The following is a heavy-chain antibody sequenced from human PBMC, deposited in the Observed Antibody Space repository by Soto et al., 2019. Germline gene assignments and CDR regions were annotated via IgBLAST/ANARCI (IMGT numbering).Heavy chain of an antibody. V-gene: IGHV3-30*18. CDR3: AKDRRPNYYYGMDV. D-gene: IGHD6-25*01. CDR1: GFTFSSYA. J-gene: IGHJ6*02. CDR2: ISYDGSDK. Sequence: GGSLRLSCAASGFTFSSYAMHWVRQAPGKGLEWVAVISYDGSDKYYADSVKGRFTISRDNSKNTLNLQMNSLRADDTAVYYCAKDRRPNYYYGMDVWGQGTTVTVSS.